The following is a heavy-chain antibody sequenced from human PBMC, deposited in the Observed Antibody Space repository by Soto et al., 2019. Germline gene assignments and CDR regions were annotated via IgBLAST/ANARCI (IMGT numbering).Heavy chain of an antibody. J-gene: IGHJ6*02. CDR3: ARGDGSGWFGEFLYYYYGMDV. V-gene: IGHV3-48*02. CDR1: GFTFSSYS. CDR2: ISSSSSTI. Sequence: EVQLVESGGGLVQPGGSLRLSCAASGFTFSSYSMNWVRQAPGKGLEWVSYISSSSSTIYYADSVKGRFTISRDNAKNSLYLQMNSLRDEDTAVYYCARGDGSGWFGEFLYYYYGMDVWGQGTTVTVSS. D-gene: IGHD3-10*01.